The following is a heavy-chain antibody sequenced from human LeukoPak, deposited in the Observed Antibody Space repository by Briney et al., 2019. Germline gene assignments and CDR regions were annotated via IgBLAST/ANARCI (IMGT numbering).Heavy chain of an antibody. CDR1: GFTFSSYE. V-gene: IGHV3-48*03. CDR2: ISSSGSTI. J-gene: IGHJ4*02. CDR3: AKDQWRGQQQPVWLDY. Sequence: PGGSLRLSCAASGFTFSSYEMHWVRQAPGKGLEWVSYISSSGSTIYYADSVKGRFTISRDNAKNSLYLQMNSLRAEDTAVYYCAKDQWRGQQQPVWLDYWGQGTLVTVSS. D-gene: IGHD6-13*01.